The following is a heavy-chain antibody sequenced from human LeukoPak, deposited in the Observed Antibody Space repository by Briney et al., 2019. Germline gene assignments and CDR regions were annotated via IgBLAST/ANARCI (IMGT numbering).Heavy chain of an antibody. D-gene: IGHD2-15*01. J-gene: IGHJ4*02. CDR2: IYYSGTT. V-gene: IGHV4-31*03. CDR3: ARGGCSGGTCYSWSGKAIDY. CDR1: GGSISSGGYY. Sequence: SETLSLTCTVTGGSISSGGYYWSWIRQHPGKDLEWIGYIYYSGTTYYNPSLKSRVIISVDASQNQFSLKLSSVTAADTAVYYCARGGCSGGTCYSWSGKAIDYWGQGTLVTVSS.